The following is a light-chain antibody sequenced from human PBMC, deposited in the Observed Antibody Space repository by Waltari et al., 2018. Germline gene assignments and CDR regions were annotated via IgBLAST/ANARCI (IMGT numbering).Light chain of an antibody. Sequence: QSALTQPASVSGSPGQSITISCTGTNSALGSYNFVSWYQQHPGEAPKLMIFEVTNRPSGVSNRFSGSKSGNTASLIISGLQGEDEADYYCSSYTTSRTYVFGTGTKVTVL. V-gene: IGLV2-14*01. CDR2: EVT. CDR3: SSYTTSRTYV. CDR1: NSALGSYNF. J-gene: IGLJ1*01.